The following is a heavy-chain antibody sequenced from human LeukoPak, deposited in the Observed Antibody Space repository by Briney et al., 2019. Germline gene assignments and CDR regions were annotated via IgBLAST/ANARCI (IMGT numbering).Heavy chain of an antibody. Sequence: ASVTVSCTASGGTFSSYAISWVRQAPGQGLEWMGRIIPILGIANYAQKFQGRVTITADKSTSTAYMELSSLRSEDTAVYYCARNYPDYWGQGTLVTVSS. D-gene: IGHD1-7*01. V-gene: IGHV1-69*04. CDR2: IIPILGIA. CDR1: GGTFSSYA. J-gene: IGHJ4*02. CDR3: ARNYPDY.